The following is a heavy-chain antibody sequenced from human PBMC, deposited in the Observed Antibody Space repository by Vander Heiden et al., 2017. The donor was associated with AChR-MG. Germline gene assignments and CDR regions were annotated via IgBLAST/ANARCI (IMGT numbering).Heavy chain of an antibody. CDR2: IYYSGST. V-gene: IGHV4-59*01. Sequence: QVQLQESGPGLVKPSETLSLTCTVSGGSISSYYWSWIRQPPGKGLEWIGYIYYSGSTNYNPSLKSRVTISVDTSKNQFSLKLSSVTAADTAVYYCARDGEAAGGSGGLDYWGQGTLVTVSS. CDR1: GGSISSYY. CDR3: ARDGEAAGGSGGLDY. D-gene: IGHD6-13*01. J-gene: IGHJ4*02.